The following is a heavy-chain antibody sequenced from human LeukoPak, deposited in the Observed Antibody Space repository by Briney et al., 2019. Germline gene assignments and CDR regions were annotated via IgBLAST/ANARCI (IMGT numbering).Heavy chain of an antibody. CDR3: ARDLTGTNYYFDY. V-gene: IGHV3-30-3*01. Sequence: GRSLRLSCAASGFTFSSYAMHWVRQAPGKGLEWVAVISYDGSNKYYADSVKGRFTISRDNSKNALYLQMNSLRAEDTAVYYCARDLTGTNYYFDYWGQGTLVTVSS. D-gene: IGHD1-7*01. J-gene: IGHJ4*02. CDR2: ISYDGSNK. CDR1: GFTFSSYA.